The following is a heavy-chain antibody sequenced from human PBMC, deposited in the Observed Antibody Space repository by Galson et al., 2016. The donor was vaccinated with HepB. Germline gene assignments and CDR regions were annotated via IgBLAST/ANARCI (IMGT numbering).Heavy chain of an antibody. V-gene: IGHV4-4*02. CDR2: IYQTGTA. J-gene: IGHJ4*02. Sequence: SETLSLTCAVSGDSISNNYWWSWVRQSPGKGLEWLGEIYQTGTANYNPSFTSRATISVDTSKNQISLRLASVTAADTAMYYCARGTLGTTATMAFDYWSQGTLVTVSS. CDR1: GDSISNNYW. CDR3: ARGTLGTTATMAFDY. D-gene: IGHD1/OR15-1a*01.